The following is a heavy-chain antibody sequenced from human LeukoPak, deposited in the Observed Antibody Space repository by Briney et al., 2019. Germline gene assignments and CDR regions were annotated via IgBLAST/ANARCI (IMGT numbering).Heavy chain of an antibody. CDR1: GGSISSYY. Sequence: SETLSLTCTVSGGSISSYYWSWIRQPAGKGLEWIGRIYTSGSTNYNPSLKSRVTMSVDTSKNQFPLKLSSVTAADTAVYYCARGGICSGRECYYYYGMDVWGQGTTVTVSS. CDR2: IYTSGST. CDR3: ARGGICSGRECYYYYGMDV. V-gene: IGHV4-4*07. J-gene: IGHJ6*02. D-gene: IGHD2-15*01.